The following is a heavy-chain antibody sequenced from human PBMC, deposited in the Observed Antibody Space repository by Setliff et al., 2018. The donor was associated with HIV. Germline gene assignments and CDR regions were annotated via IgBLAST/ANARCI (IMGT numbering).Heavy chain of an antibody. CDR3: ARQGAGYYYDSSEYYTGNGFDM. Sequence: SETLSLTCTVSGGSISSGSYYWSWIRQPAGKGLEWIGRIYTSGSTNYNPSLKSRVTISVDTSKNQFSLQLTSVTAADTAVYYCARQGAGYYYDSSEYYTGNGFDMWGQGTMVTVSS. J-gene: IGHJ3*02. V-gene: IGHV4-61*02. CDR2: IYTSGST. D-gene: IGHD3-22*01. CDR1: GGSISSGSYY.